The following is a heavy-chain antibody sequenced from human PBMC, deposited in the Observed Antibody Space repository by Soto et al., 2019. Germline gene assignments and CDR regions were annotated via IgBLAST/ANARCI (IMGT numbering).Heavy chain of an antibody. Sequence: PGGSLRLSCAASGFTFSSYAMSWVRQAPGKGLEWVSVISGNGGSTNYADSVKGRFTISRDNAKNTLYLQMNSLRAEDTAVYYCARETDYYDSSGYYFNWFDPWGQGTLVTVSS. V-gene: IGHV3-23*01. CDR1: GFTFSSYA. CDR2: ISGNGGST. J-gene: IGHJ5*02. CDR3: ARETDYYDSSGYYFNWFDP. D-gene: IGHD3-22*01.